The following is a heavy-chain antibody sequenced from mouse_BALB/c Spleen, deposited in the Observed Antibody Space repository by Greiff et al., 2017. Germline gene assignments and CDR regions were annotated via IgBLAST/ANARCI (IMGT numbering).Heavy chain of an antibody. CDR1: GFSLTSYD. Sequence: VMLVESGPGLVAPSQSLSITCTVSGFSLTSYDISWIRQPPGKGLEWLGVIWTGGGTNYNSAFMSRLSISKDNSKSQVFLKMNSLQTDDTAIYYCVREGGNYAMDYWGQGTSVTVSS. J-gene: IGHJ4*01. CDR2: IWTGGGT. CDR3: VREGGNYAMDY. V-gene: IGHV2-9-2*01.